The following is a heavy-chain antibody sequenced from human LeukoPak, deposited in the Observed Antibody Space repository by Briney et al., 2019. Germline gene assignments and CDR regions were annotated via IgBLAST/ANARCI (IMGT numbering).Heavy chain of an antibody. J-gene: IGHJ4*02. D-gene: IGHD6-13*01. CDR1: GSTFSSYG. CDR2: IRYDGSNK. CDR3: AKGAVGWPAAPDY. Sequence: SGGSLRLSCAASGSTFSSYGMPWVRQAPGKGLEWVAFIRYDGSNKYYADSVKGRFTISRDNSKNTLYLKMNSLRAEDTAVYYCAKGAVGWPAAPDYWGQGTLVTVSS. V-gene: IGHV3-30*02.